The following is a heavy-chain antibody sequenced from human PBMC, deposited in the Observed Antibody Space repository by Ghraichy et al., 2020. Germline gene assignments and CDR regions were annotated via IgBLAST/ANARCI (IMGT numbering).Heavy chain of an antibody. V-gene: IGHV3-7*01. D-gene: IGHD3-3*01. CDR2: IKSDGSEK. CDR1: GFTFSTYW. J-gene: IGHJ4*02. Sequence: GESMNISCAASGFTFSTYWMNWVRQAPGKGLEWVANIKSDGSEKYYVDSVKGRFTISRDNSKNSLYLQMNSLRAEDTVVYYCARDKGYYNFWSGSDYWGQGTLVTVSS. CDR3: ARDKGYYNFWSGSDY.